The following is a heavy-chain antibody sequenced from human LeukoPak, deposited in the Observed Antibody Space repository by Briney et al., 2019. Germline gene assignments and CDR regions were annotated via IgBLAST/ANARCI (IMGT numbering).Heavy chain of an antibody. CDR3: ATERAGRDGYIVFDY. V-gene: IGHV3-74*01. Sequence: GGSPRLSWAASGXTFSHYWVHWVRQAPGKGLVWVSRINSDGSSTTYADSVKGRFTISRDNAKNMLYLQMNSLRAEDTAVYYCATERAGRDGYIVFDYWGQGTLVTVSS. J-gene: IGHJ4*02. D-gene: IGHD5-24*01. CDR1: GXTFSHYW. CDR2: INSDGSST.